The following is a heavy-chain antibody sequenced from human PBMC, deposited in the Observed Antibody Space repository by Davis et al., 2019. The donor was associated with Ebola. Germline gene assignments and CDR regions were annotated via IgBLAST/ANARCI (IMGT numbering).Heavy chain of an antibody. CDR1: GFTVSSTY. V-gene: IGHV3-53*01. D-gene: IGHD1-14*01. J-gene: IGHJ4*02. CDR3: ARVDKADQGLTD. CDR2: VYSGGAP. Sequence: GESLKISCAASGFTVSSTYMNWVRQAPGKGLEWVSVVYSGGAPHYADSATGRFTISRDNSKNTLYLQMNSLRAEDTAVYYCARVDKADQGLTDWGQGTLVTVSS.